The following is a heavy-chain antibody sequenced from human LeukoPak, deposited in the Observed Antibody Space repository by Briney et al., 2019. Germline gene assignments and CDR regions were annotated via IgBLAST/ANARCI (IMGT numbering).Heavy chain of an antibody. CDR1: GGSISSYY. Sequence: PSETLSLTCTVSGGSISSYYWSWIRQPPGKGLEWIGYIYYSGSTNYNPSLKSRVTISVDTSKNQFSLKLSSVTAADTAVYYCARPAALELPGGLYFDYWGQGTLVTVSS. CDR3: ARPAALELPGGLYFDY. J-gene: IGHJ4*02. CDR2: IYYSGST. D-gene: IGHD1-7*01. V-gene: IGHV4-59*08.